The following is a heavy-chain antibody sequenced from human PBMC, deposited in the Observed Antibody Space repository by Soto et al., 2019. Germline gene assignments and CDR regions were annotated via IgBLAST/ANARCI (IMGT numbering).Heavy chain of an antibody. J-gene: IGHJ5*02. Sequence: QVQLVESGGGVVQPGRSLRLCCAASGFTFSSYGMHWVRQAPGEGLEWVAVIWYDGSNKYYADSVKGRFTISRDNSKNTLWLEMNSLRAEDTAVYYCVRDGGYYGAGSYFDPWGQGSLVTVSS. CDR1: GFTFSSYG. V-gene: IGHV3-33*01. D-gene: IGHD3-10*01. CDR2: IWYDGSNK. CDR3: VRDGGYYGAGSYFDP.